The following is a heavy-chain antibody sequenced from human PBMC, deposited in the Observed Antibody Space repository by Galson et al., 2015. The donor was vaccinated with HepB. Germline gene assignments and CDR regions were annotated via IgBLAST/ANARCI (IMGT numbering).Heavy chain of an antibody. Sequence: PALVKPTQTLTLTCTVSGFSLSNARMGVSWIRQPPGKALEWLAHIFSNDEKSYSTSLKTRLTISKDTSKNQVVLTMTNMNPVDTATYYCARIGPDIVVVPAAILHYYYYYMDVWGKGTTVTVSS. CDR3: ARIGPDIVVVPAAILHYYYYYMDV. V-gene: IGHV2-26*01. D-gene: IGHD2-2*02. CDR1: GFSLSNARMG. CDR2: IFSNDEK. J-gene: IGHJ6*03.